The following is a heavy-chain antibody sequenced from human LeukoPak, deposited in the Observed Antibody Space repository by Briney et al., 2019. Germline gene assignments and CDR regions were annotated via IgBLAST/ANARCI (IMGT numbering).Heavy chain of an antibody. Sequence: SETLSLTCTVSGGSISSYYWSWIRQPPGKGLEWIGYIYYSGSTNYNPSLKSRVTISVDTSKNQFSLKLSSVTAADTAVYYCARGLGIAAAYTFFDYWGQGTLVTVSS. CDR2: IYYSGST. CDR3: ARGLGIAAAYTFFDY. J-gene: IGHJ4*02. CDR1: GGSISSYY. D-gene: IGHD6-13*01. V-gene: IGHV4-59*08.